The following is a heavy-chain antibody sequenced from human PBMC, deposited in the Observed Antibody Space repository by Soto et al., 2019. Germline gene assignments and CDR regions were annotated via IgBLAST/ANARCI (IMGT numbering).Heavy chain of an antibody. V-gene: IGHV3-66*01. CDR2: ITGGDNT. CDR3: VRDNYYYGMDV. CDR1: GFDASVNY. J-gene: IGHJ6*02. Sequence: EVQLVESGGTLVQPGGSLRLSCAASGFDASVNYMTWVRQAPGKGLEWVSVITGGDNTFYADSVKGRFTISRDNSKNTLYLQMNSLRVEDTAMYYCVRDNYYYGMDVWGQGTAVTVSS.